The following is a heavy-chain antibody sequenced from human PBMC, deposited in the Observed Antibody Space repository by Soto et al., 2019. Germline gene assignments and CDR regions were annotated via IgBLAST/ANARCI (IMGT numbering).Heavy chain of an antibody. CDR2: IDHNGNT. CDR3: ARGIRSPWP. CDR1: GGSFSDSH. Sequence: ASETLSLTCAVYGGSFSDSHWSWIRQSPGKGLEWIAEIDHNGNTNYNPSLKSRVTMSLDTSRNQFSLRLASVTAADTAVYYCARGIRSPWPWGQGTLVTVSS. V-gene: IGHV4-34*01. J-gene: IGHJ5*02. D-gene: IGHD4-17*01.